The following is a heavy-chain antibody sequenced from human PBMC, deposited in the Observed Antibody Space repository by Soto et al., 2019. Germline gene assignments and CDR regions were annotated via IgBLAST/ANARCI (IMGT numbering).Heavy chain of an antibody. CDR1: GGSISSSSYY. Sequence: ETLSLTCTVSGGSISSSSYYWGWIRQPPGKGLEWIGSIYYSGSTYYNPSLKSRVTISVDTSKNQFSLKLSSVTAADTAVYYCARRYYYDSSGYSPFDYWGQGTLVTVSS. J-gene: IGHJ4*02. CDR2: IYYSGST. CDR3: ARRYYYDSSGYSPFDY. V-gene: IGHV4-39*01. D-gene: IGHD3-22*01.